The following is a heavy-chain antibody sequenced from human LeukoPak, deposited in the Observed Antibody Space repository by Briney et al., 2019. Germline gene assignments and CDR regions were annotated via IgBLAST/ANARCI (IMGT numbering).Heavy chain of an antibody. J-gene: IGHJ4*02. Sequence: SQTLSLTCAISGDSVSTNTAAWNGIRQSPSRGLEWLGRTYYRSKWYTDYAVSVKSRITINPDTSKNQSSLQLNSVTPEDTAVYFCARDGWPAFDYWGQGTLVTVSS. V-gene: IGHV6-1*01. CDR3: ARDGWPAFDY. CDR2: TYYRSKWYT. CDR1: GDSVSTNTAA. D-gene: IGHD2-15*01.